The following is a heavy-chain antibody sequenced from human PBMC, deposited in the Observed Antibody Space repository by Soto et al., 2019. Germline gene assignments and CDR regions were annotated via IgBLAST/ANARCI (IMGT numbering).Heavy chain of an antibody. J-gene: IGHJ4*02. CDR3: AKDQGSSWYEIDY. CDR2: ISGSGGST. V-gene: IGHV3-23*01. CDR1: GFTFSNYA. Sequence: EVQLLESGGVLVQPGGSLRLSCAASGFTFSNYAVTWVRQAPGKGLEWVSTISGSGGSTYYADSVKGRFTISRDNSKNPLYLQMNSLRAEDTAVYYCAKDQGSSWYEIDYWGQGTLVTVSS. D-gene: IGHD6-13*01.